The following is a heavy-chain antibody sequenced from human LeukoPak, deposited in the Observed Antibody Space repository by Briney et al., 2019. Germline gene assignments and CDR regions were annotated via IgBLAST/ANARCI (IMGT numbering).Heavy chain of an antibody. CDR2: INHSGST. J-gene: IGHJ4*02. D-gene: IGHD4-17*01. CDR3: ARHFGDYGLHFDY. V-gene: IGHV4-34*01. CDR1: GGSFSGYY. Sequence: SETLSLTCAVYGGSFSGYYWSWIRQPPGKGLEWIGEINHSGSTNYNPSLKSRVTISVDTSKNQFSLKLSSVTAADTAVYYCARHFGDYGLHFDYWGQGTLVTVSS.